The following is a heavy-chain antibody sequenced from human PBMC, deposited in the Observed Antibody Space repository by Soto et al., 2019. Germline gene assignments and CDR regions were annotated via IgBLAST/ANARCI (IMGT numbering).Heavy chain of an antibody. CDR2: IYQSGST. Sequence: PLETMSPTCAVSAVSIVNAGDSWSWIRQPPGRGLEWIGYIYQSGSTTYNPSPKSRLTTSLDRYKNEVSLKLTSVTAADTAVYYCTSDYTLRSYRFDYWGRGILVTVSS. CDR1: AVSIVNAGDS. CDR3: TSDYTLRSYRFDY. J-gene: IGHJ4*02. V-gene: IGHV4-30-2*01. D-gene: IGHD3-10*01.